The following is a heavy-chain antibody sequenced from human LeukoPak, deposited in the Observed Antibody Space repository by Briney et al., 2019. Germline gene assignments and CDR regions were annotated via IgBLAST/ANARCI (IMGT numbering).Heavy chain of an antibody. V-gene: IGHV5-51*01. D-gene: IGHD6-6*01. CDR1: GYSFTSYW. J-gene: IGHJ3*02. CDR2: IYPGDSDT. Sequence: GESLKISCKGSGYSFTSYWIGWVRQMPGKGLEGMGIIYPGDSDTRYSPSFQGQVTISADKSISTAYLQWSSLKASDTAMYYCARPPESSSDAFDIWGQGTMVTVSS. CDR3: ARPPESSSDAFDI.